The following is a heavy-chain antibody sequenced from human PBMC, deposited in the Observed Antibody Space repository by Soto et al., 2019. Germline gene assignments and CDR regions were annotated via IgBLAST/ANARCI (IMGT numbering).Heavy chain of an antibody. CDR2: IYSGGST. CDR1: GFTVSSNY. CDR3: ARHITVDPVLVY. J-gene: IGHJ4*02. Sequence: EVQLVESGGDLIQPGGSLRLSCAASGFTVSSNYMSWVRQAPGKGLEWVSLIYSGGSTYYADSVKGRVTIARDNSKNTLYLQMNSLRAEDTAVYYCARHITVDPVLVYWGQGTLVTVSS. V-gene: IGHV3-53*01. D-gene: IGHD3-10*01.